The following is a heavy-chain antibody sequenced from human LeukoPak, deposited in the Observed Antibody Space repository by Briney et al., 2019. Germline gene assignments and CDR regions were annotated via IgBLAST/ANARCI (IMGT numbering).Heavy chain of an antibody. CDR1: GFTFSSYS. Sequence: PGGSLRLSCAASGFTFSSYSMNWVRQAPGKGLEWVSYISSSSSTIYYADSVKGRFTISRDNAKNSLYLQMNSLRAEDTAVYYCASVGRVIAARRGMRAFDIWGQGTMVTVSS. J-gene: IGHJ3*02. V-gene: IGHV3-48*01. CDR2: ISSSSSTI. CDR3: ASVGRVIAARRGMRAFDI. D-gene: IGHD6-6*01.